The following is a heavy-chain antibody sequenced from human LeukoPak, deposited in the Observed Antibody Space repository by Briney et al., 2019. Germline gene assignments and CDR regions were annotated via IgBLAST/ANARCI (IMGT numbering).Heavy chain of an antibody. V-gene: IGHV1-3*03. Sequence: GASVKVSCKASGYTFTDYAMHWVRQAPGQRPEWMGWINIGNGNTRYSKEFQGRITITRDTSASTVYMELSSLTSDDRAVYYCARGRRTPGTSRDFYFYYYMDVWGTGTTVTVSS. CDR3: ARGRRTPGTSRDFYFYYYMDV. D-gene: IGHD2-2*01. CDR1: GYTFTDYA. J-gene: IGHJ6*03. CDR2: INIGNGNT.